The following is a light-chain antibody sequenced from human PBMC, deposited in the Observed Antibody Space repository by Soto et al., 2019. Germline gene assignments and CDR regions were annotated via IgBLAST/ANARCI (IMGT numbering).Light chain of an antibody. CDR1: QSVSSK. J-gene: IGKJ4*01. CDR2: GAS. V-gene: IGKV3-15*01. CDR3: QQFYTWPVT. Sequence: EIVMTQSPATLSVSPGERTTLSCRASQSVSSKLAWYQQKPGQAPRLLIYGASTRATGIPARFSGSGSGTEFTLTINSLQSEDFAVYYCQQFYTWPVTFGGGTKVDIK.